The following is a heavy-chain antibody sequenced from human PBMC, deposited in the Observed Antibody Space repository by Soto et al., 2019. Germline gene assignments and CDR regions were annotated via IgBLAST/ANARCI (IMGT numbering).Heavy chain of an antibody. CDR3: TRDRPSPETVATVGDF. Sequence: GPSVKVSCKVSGYTLTELSMHWVRQAPGKGLEWMGGFDPEDGETIYAQKFQGRVTMTEDTSTDTAYMGLSSLRTEDTGVYYCTRDRPSPETVATVGDFWGQGALVTVSS. D-gene: IGHD5-12*01. CDR2: FDPEDGET. V-gene: IGHV1-24*01. J-gene: IGHJ4*02. CDR1: GYTLTELS.